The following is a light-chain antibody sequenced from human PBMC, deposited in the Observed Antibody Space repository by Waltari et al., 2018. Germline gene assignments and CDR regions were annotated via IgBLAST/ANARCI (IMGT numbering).Light chain of an antibody. V-gene: IGKV2-30*02. CDR2: RVS. Sequence: DVVMTQSPLSLPVTLGQAASISCKSSQSLVHSDGNMHLNWFQQRPGQSPRRLIYRVSNRDSGVPDRFSGSGSGTDFTLKISRVEAEDVGVYYCMQGTHWPYTFGQGTKLDIK. CDR3: MQGTHWPYT. J-gene: IGKJ2*01. CDR1: QSLVHSDGNMH.